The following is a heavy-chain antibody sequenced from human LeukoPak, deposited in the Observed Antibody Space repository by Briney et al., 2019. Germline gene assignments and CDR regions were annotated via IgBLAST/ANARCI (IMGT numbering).Heavy chain of an antibody. D-gene: IGHD5-18*01. J-gene: IGHJ4*02. V-gene: IGHV3-23*01. CDR1: GFTLSSYA. CDR2: ISGSGGST. Sequence: GSLRLSCAASGFTLSSYAMSWVRQAPGKGLEWVSAISGSGGSTYYADSVKGRFTISRANSKNAVYLQMNSLRVEDTAVYYCAKDRGYSYAYLDYWGQGTLVTVSS. CDR3: AKDRGYSYAYLDY.